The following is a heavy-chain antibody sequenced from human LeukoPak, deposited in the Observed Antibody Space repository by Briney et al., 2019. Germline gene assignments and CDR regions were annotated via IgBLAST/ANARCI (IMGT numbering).Heavy chain of an antibody. CDR1: GFTFSSYA. D-gene: IGHD3-22*01. CDR2: ISYDGSNK. J-gene: IGHJ4*02. Sequence: GGSLRLSCAASGFTFSSYAMHWVRQAPGKGLEWVAVISYDGSNKYYADSVKGRFTISRDNSKNTLYLQMNSLRAEDTAVYYCAKGLAYDSSGYSYWGQGTLVTVSS. V-gene: IGHV3-30-3*01. CDR3: AKGLAYDSSGYSY.